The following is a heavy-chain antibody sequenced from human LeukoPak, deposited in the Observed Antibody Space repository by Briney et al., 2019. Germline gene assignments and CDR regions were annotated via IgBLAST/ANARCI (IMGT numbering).Heavy chain of an antibody. CDR3: ARVATDGGGFDP. CDR2: LSSDNYTI. CDR1: GITFSSYS. D-gene: IGHD3-16*01. Sequence: GGSLRLSCAASGITFSSYSMNWVRQAPRKGLEWISYLSSDNYTIYYADSVKGRFIISRDNAKDSLYLQMNSLRAEDTAVYYCARVATDGGGFDPWGQGTLVTVSS. J-gene: IGHJ5*02. V-gene: IGHV3-48*01.